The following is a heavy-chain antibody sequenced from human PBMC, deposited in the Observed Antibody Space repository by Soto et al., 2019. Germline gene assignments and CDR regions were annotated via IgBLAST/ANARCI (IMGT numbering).Heavy chain of an antibody. CDR3: ARDSRWRYCSGGSCGYYYGMDV. CDR2: MCYSGST. CDR1: GASISSNY. D-gene: IGHD2-15*01. J-gene: IGHJ6*02. V-gene: IGHV4-59*01. Sequence: QVQLQESGPGLVKPSETLSLTCTVSGASISSNYWNWIRQPPGKGLEWIGYMCYSGSTNYNPSLKSRVTISVDTSKNQFSLKLSSVTAADTAVYYCARDSRWRYCSGGSCGYYYGMDVWGQGTTVTVSS.